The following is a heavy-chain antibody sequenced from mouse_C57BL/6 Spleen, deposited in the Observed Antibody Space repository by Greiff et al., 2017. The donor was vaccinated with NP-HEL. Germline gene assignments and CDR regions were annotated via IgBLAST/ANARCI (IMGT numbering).Heavy chain of an antibody. Sequence: EVQLVESGPGLAKPSQTLSLTCSVTGYSITSDYWNWIRKFPGNKLEYMGYISYSGSTYYNPSLKSRISITRDTSKNQYYLQLNSVTTEDTATYYCARGLYYYGSSYWYFDVWGTGTTVTVSS. CDR2: ISYSGST. CDR1: GYSITSDY. CDR3: ARGLYYYGSSYWYFDV. J-gene: IGHJ1*03. V-gene: IGHV3-8*01. D-gene: IGHD1-1*01.